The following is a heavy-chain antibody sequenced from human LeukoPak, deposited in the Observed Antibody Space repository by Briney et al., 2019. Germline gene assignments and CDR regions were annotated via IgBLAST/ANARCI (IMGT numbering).Heavy chain of an antibody. CDR2: INPNSGGT. V-gene: IGHV1-2*06. CDR1: GYTFTSYD. Sequence: ASVKVSCKASGYTFTSYDINWVRQAPGQGLEWMGRINPNSGGTNYAQKFQGRVTMTRDTSISTAYMELSRLRSDDTAVYYCARGWVYYDSSGLPIMSWGQGTLVTVSS. CDR3: ARGWVYYDSSGLPIMS. D-gene: IGHD3-22*01. J-gene: IGHJ5*02.